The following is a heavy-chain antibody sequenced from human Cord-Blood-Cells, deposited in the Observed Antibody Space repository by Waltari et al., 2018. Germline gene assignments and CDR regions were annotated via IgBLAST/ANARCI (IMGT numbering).Heavy chain of an antibody. Sequence: QVQLVQSGSELKKPGASVKVYCKASGYPFTSYAMNWVRQAPGQGLEWMGWINTNTGNPTYAQCFTELFVFSLDTSVSTAYLQISSLKAEDTAVYYCARVPSWEWFDPWGQGTLVTVSS. D-gene: IGHD2-2*01. CDR2: INTNTGNP. V-gene: IGHV7-4-1*02. J-gene: IGHJ5*02. CDR1: GYPFTSYA. CDR3: ARVPSWEWFDP.